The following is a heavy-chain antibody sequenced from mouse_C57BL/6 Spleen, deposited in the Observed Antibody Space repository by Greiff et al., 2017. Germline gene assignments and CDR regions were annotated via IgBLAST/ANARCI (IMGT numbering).Heavy chain of an antibody. D-gene: IGHD2-3*01. CDR2: INPGSGGT. Sequence: VQLQQSGAELVRPGTSVKVSCKASGYAFTNYLIEWVKQRPGQGLEWIGVINPGSGGTNYNEKFKGKATLTADKSSSTAYMQLSSLTSEDSAVYFCARRCDGYHLDYWGQGTTLTVSS. CDR1: GYAFTNYL. CDR3: ARRCDGYHLDY. V-gene: IGHV1-54*01. J-gene: IGHJ2*01.